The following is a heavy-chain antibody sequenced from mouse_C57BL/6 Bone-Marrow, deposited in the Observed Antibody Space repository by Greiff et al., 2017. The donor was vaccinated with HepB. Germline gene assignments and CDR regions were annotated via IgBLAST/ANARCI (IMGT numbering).Heavy chain of an antibody. D-gene: IGHD1-1*01. V-gene: IGHV3-6*01. J-gene: IGHJ4*01. CDR3: ARRGGSSSYAMDY. Sequence: ESGPGLVKPSQSLSLTCSVTGYSITSGYYWNWIRQFPGNKLEWMGYISYDGSNNYNPSLKNRISITRDTSKNQFFLKLNSVTTEDTATYYCARRGGSSSYAMDYWGQGTSVTVSS. CDR2: ISYDGSN. CDR1: GYSITSGYY.